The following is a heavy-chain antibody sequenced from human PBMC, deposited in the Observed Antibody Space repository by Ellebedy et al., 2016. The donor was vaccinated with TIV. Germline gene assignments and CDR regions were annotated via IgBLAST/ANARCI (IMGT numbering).Heavy chain of an antibody. D-gene: IGHD1-26*01. CDR3: ATRTAMDGGIEY. CDR2: IYYSGST. Sequence: MPSETLSLTCTVSGGSISSNYWNWIRQPPGKGLEWIGYIYYSGSTNYNPSLKSRVTISVDTSKNQFSMRLSSVTAADTALYFCATRTAMDGGIEYWGQGTLIPVSS. J-gene: IGHJ4*02. V-gene: IGHV4-59*08. CDR1: GGSISSNY.